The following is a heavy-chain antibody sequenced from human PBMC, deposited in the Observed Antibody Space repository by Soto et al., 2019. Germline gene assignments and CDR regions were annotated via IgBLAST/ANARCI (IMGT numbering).Heavy chain of an antibody. Sequence: QVQLQESGPGLVKPSQTLSLTCTVSGGSISRGGYYWSWIRQHPGKGLEWIGYIYYSGSTYYNPSLKIRVTISVDTSKNQFSLKLSSVTAADTAVYYCARDRYDYGMDVWGQGTTVTVSS. CDR2: IYYSGST. CDR1: GGSISRGGYY. D-gene: IGHD3-16*01. CDR3: ARDRYDYGMDV. J-gene: IGHJ6*02. V-gene: IGHV4-31*03.